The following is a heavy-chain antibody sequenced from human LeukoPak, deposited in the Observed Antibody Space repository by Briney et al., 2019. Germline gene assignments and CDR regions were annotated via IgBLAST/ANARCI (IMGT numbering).Heavy chain of an antibody. Sequence: GASVKVSCKASGYTFSGYYMHWVRQAPGQGLEWMGWINSNSGDPNYAQKFQGRVTLTGDTSISTAYMELSRLRSDDTAVYYCAREKGGNSGFDYWGRGTLVTVSS. D-gene: IGHD4-23*01. CDR2: INSNSGDP. J-gene: IGHJ4*02. CDR1: GYTFSGYY. V-gene: IGHV1-2*02. CDR3: AREKGGNSGFDY.